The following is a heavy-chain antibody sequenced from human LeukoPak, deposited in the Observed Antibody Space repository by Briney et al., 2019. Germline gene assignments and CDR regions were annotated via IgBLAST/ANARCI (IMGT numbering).Heavy chain of an antibody. Sequence: GGSLRLSCAASGFSLNNYGVNWVRQAPGKGLEWVSGSTGSSGTAYYAGSVRGRFSISRDDSKNTVYLQMASLRVDDTAIYYCAKSGASPLYHMDVWGKGATVTVSS. D-gene: IGHD1-26*01. CDR2: STGSSGTA. CDR1: GFSLNNYG. CDR3: AKSGASPLYHMDV. V-gene: IGHV3-23*01. J-gene: IGHJ6*03.